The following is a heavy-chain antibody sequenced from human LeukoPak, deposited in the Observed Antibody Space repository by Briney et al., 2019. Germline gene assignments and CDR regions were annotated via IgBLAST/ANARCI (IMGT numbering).Heavy chain of an antibody. CDR1: GFAFSSYT. CDR3: ARRRDAFDI. Sequence: GGSLRLSCSASGFAFSSYTMHWVRQAPGKGLEWVSVIYSGGSTYYADSVKGRFTISRDNSKNTLYLQMNSLRAEDTAVYYCARRRDAFDIWGQGTMVTVSS. CDR2: IYSGGST. J-gene: IGHJ3*02. V-gene: IGHV3-66*01.